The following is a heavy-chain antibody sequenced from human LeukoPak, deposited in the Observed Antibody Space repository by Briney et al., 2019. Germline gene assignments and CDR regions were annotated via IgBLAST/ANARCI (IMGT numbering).Heavy chain of an antibody. CDR3: ARDGWGGY. J-gene: IGHJ4*02. Sequence: PSETLSLTCTVSDGSINNFYWGWIRQPPGKGLEWIGYIYYSGSTNYNPSLKSRVTISVDTSKNQFSLKLSSVTAANTAVYYCARDGWGGYWGQGTLVTVSS. CDR1: DGSINNFY. D-gene: IGHD3-10*01. CDR2: IYYSGST. V-gene: IGHV4-59*01.